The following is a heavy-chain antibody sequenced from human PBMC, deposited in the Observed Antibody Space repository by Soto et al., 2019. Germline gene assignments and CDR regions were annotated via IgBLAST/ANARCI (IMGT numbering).Heavy chain of an antibody. J-gene: IGHJ6*02. CDR2: ISGSGGST. D-gene: IGHD4-17*01. V-gene: IGHV3-23*01. Sequence: EVQLLESGGGLVQPGGSLRLSCAASGFTFSGYAMSWVRQAPGKGLEWVSAISGSGGSTYYADSVKGRFTISRDNSKNTLYLQMNSLRAEDTAVYYCSRETTVTTYGMDVWGQGTTVTVSS. CDR1: GFTFSGYA. CDR3: SRETTVTTYGMDV.